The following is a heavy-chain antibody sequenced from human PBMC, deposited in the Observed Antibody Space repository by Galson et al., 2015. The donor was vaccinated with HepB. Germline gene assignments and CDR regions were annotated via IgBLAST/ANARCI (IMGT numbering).Heavy chain of an antibody. CDR1: GFTFSDYA. V-gene: IGHV3-49*03. J-gene: IGHJ6*02. D-gene: IGHD3-10*01. CDR2: IRSKAYGGTT. Sequence: SLRLSCAASGFTFSDYAMSWFRQAPGKGLEWVGFIRSKAYGGTTEYAASVKGRFTISRDDSKSIAYLQMNSLKTEDTAVYYCTREPLWLLWFGEKWPVWGQGTTVTVSS. CDR3: TREPLWLLWFGEKWPV.